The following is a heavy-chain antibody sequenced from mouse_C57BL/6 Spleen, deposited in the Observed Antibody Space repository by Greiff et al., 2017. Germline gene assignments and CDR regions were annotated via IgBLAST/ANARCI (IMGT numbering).Heavy chain of an antibody. J-gene: IGHJ3*01. CDR2: IYPGDGDT. CDR1: GYAFSSSW. D-gene: IGHD3-2*02. Sequence: QVQLQQSGPELVKPGASVKISCKASGYAFSSSWMNWVKQRPGKGLEWIGRIYPGDGDTNYNGKFKGKATLTADKSSSTAYMQLSSLTSEDSAVYFCARYSSGWFAYWGQGTLVTVSA. CDR3: ARYSSGWFAY. V-gene: IGHV1-82*01.